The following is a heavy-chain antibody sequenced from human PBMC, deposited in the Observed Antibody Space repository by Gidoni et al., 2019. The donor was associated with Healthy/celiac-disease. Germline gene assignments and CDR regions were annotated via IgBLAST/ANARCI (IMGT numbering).Heavy chain of an antibody. Sequence: EVQLLESGGGLVQPGGSLRLSCAASGFTFSSYAMSWVRQAPGKGLEWVSAISGSCGSTYYADSVKGRFTISRDNSKNTLYLQMNRLRAEETAVYYCAKDPLVGATNIHWFDPWGQGTLVNVSS. J-gene: IGHJ5*02. CDR1: GFTFSSYA. V-gene: IGHV3-23*01. D-gene: IGHD1-26*01. CDR3: AKDPLVGATNIHWFDP. CDR2: ISGSCGST.